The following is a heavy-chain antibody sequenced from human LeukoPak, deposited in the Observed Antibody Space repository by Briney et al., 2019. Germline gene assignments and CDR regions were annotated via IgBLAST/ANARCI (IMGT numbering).Heavy chain of an antibody. Sequence: GGSLRLSCAASGFTVSSNYMSWVRQAPGKGLEWVSVIYSGGSTYYADSVKGRFTISRDNSKNTLYLQMNSLRAVDTAVYYCARGPYGSGSYWVDYWGLGTLVTVSS. CDR3: ARGPYGSGSYWVDY. CDR2: IYSGGST. CDR1: GFTVSSNY. D-gene: IGHD3-10*01. J-gene: IGHJ4*02. V-gene: IGHV3-53*01.